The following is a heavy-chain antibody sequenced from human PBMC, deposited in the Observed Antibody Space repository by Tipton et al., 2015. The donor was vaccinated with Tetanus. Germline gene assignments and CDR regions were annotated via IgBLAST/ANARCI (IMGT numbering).Heavy chain of an antibody. Sequence: TLSLTCTVSGASIIDKTHYWGWIRQPPGKGLEWIASIYFKGDTYYSPSLKSRVTIEVDTSKNRVSLKLNSVTAADTAVYYCARGSKGSTAWFPDHYGMDVWGQGTTVTVSS. D-gene: IGHD6-19*01. CDR2: IYFKGDT. V-gene: IGHV4-39*07. J-gene: IGHJ6*02. CDR1: GASIIDKTHY. CDR3: ARGSKGSTAWFPDHYGMDV.